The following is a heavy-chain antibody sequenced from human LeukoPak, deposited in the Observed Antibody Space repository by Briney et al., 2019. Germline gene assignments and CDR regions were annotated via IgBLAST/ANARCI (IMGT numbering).Heavy chain of an antibody. D-gene: IGHD1-26*01. CDR1: GFTFTSYS. J-gene: IGHJ4*02. V-gene: IGHV3-21*01. CDR2: ISSSSNYI. Sequence: EPGGSLRLSCAASGFTFTSYSMNWVRQAPGKGLEWVSSISSSSNYIYYADSVKGRFTISRDNAKNSLYLQMNSLRAEDTAVYYCARWGPYSGTYYRASFDYWGQGTLVTVSS. CDR3: ARWGPYSGTYYRASFDY.